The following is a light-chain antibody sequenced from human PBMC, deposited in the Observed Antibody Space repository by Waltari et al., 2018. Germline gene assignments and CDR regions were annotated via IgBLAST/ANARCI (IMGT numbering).Light chain of an antibody. Sequence: QSALTQPASVSGSPGQPITISCSGTNNLVSWYQKFPGKVPKLVIYATTERPSGVSNRFSGSKSGDTASLTISGLQPGDEADYYCCSYEPFNRVFGGGTKLTVL. V-gene: IGLV2-23*01. CDR3: CSYEPFNRV. CDR1: NNL. J-gene: IGLJ3*02. CDR2: ATT.